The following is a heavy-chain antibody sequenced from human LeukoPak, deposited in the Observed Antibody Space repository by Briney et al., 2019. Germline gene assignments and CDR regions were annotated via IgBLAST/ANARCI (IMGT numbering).Heavy chain of an antibody. J-gene: IGHJ3*02. CDR3: AREGQGTGVVVDAFDI. CDR2: IYYSGST. CDR1: GGSISSGDYY. V-gene: IGHV4-30-4*08. Sequence: KPSETLSLTCTVSGGSISSGDYYWSWIRQPPGKGLEWIGYIYYSGSTYYNPSLKSRVTISVDTSKNQFSLKLSSVTAADTAVYYCAREGQGTGVVVDAFDIWGQGTMVTVSS. D-gene: IGHD3-3*01.